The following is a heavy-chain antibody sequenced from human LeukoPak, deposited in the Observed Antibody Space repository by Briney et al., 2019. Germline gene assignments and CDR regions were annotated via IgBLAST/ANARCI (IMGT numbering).Heavy chain of an antibody. CDR3: ARDGARYCSGGSRDDAFDI. V-gene: IGHV1-46*01. D-gene: IGHD2-15*01. CDR1: GYTFTSYY. CDR2: INPSGGST. Sequence: ASVKVSCKASGYTFTSYYMHWVRQAPGQGLEWMGIINPSGGSTSYAQKFQGRVTMTRDTSTSTVYMELSSLRSEDTAVYYCARDGARYCSGGSRDDAFDIWGQGTMVTVSS. J-gene: IGHJ3*02.